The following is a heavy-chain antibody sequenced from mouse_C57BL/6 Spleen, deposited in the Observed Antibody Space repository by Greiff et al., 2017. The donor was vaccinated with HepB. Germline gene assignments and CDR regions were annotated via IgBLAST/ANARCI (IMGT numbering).Heavy chain of an antibody. CDR2: IYPRSGNT. CDR3: ARLGITVVEVY. CDR1: GYTFTSYG. V-gene: IGHV1-81*01. J-gene: IGHJ3*01. Sequence: QVQLQQSGAELARPGASVKLSCKASGYTFTSYGISWVKQRTGQGLEWIGEIYPRSGNTYYNEKFKGKATLTADKSSSTAYMELRSLTSEDSAVSFCARLGITVVEVYWGQGTLVTVSA. D-gene: IGHD1-1*01.